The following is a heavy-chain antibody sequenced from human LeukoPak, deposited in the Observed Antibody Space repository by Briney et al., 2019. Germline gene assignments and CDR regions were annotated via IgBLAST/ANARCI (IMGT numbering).Heavy chain of an antibody. J-gene: IGHJ4*02. CDR3: SKWKAIVLVPAARSPIDY. V-gene: IGHV3-23*01. CDR1: GFTFSNYG. D-gene: IGHD2-2*01. CDR2: ISGSGVTT. Sequence: GGSLRLSCAASGFTFSNYGMSWVRQAPGKGLEWVSAISGSGVTTYYADSVKGRFTISRDNSKHTLYLQMNSLRAEDTAIYYCSKWKAIVLVPAARSPIDYWGQGTLVTVSS.